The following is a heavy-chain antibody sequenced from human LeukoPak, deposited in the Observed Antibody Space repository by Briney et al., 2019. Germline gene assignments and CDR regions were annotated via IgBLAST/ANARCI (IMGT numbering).Heavy chain of an antibody. CDR3: AKVAGYNWNYDY. D-gene: IGHD1-7*01. CDR2: ISYDGSNK. CDR1: GFTFSSYG. J-gene: IGHJ4*02. Sequence: GGSLRLSCAASGFTFSSYGMHWARQAPGKGLEWVAVISYDGSNKYYADSVKGRFTISRDNSKNTLYLQMNSLRAEDTAVYYCAKVAGYNWNYDYWGQGTLVTVSS. V-gene: IGHV3-30*18.